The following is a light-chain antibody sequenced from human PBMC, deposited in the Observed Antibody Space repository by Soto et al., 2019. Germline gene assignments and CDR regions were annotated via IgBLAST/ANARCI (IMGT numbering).Light chain of an antibody. Sequence: QPVLTQPPSASASLGASVTLTCTLSSGYSNYKVDWYQQRPGKGPRFVMRVGTGGIVGSKGDGIPDRFSVLGSGLNRFLTIKNIQEEDESDYHCGAEHGSVTNGVWVFGGGTKLTVL. J-gene: IGLJ3*02. CDR2: VGTGGIVG. CDR3: GAEHGSVTNGVWV. CDR1: SGYSNYK. V-gene: IGLV9-49*01.